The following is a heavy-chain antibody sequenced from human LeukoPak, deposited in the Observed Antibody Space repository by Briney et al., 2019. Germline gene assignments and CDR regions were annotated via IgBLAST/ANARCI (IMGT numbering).Heavy chain of an antibody. J-gene: IGHJ4*02. D-gene: IGHD2-2*01. CDR2: IYYSGST. V-gene: IGHV4-39*01. Sequence: PSETLSLTCTLSGGSISSSSCYWGWIRQPPGKGLEWIGSIYYSGSTYYNPSLKSRVAISVDTSKNQFSLKLSSVTAADTAVYYCARRVVVPAATDYWGQGTLVTVSS. CDR1: GGSISSSSCY. CDR3: ARRVVVPAATDY.